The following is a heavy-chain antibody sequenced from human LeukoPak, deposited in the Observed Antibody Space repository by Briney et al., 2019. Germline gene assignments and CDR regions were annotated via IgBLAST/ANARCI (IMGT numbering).Heavy chain of an antibody. CDR1: GGSISSYY. CDR3: ARPHRDGYWYFDL. Sequence: SETLSLTCTVSGGSISSYYWSWIRQPPGKGLEWIGYIYYSGSTNYNPSLKSRVTISVDTSKNQFSLKLSSVTAADTAVYYCARPHRDGYWYFDLWGRGTLVTVSS. D-gene: IGHD5-24*01. CDR2: IYYSGST. J-gene: IGHJ2*01. V-gene: IGHV4-59*08.